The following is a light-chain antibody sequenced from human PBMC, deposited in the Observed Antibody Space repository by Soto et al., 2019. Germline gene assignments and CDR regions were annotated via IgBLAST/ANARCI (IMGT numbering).Light chain of an antibody. CDR1: QDIRGA. CDR3: QQFNSYPFT. V-gene: IGKV1-13*02. J-gene: IGKJ5*01. CDR2: DVS. Sequence: AIQVTQSPSSLSASVGDRVIITCLASQDIRGALAWYQQKPGKPPKLLIYDVSTFENGVPSRFSGDSSGTQFTLTISGLQPEDFGTYYCQQFNSYPFTFGHGTRLYIK.